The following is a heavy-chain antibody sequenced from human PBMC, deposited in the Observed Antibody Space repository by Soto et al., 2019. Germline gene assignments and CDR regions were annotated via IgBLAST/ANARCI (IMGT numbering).Heavy chain of an antibody. CDR1: GYTFTGYY. V-gene: IGHV1-2*02. CDR2: INPNSGGT. Sequence: ASVKVSCKASGYTFTGYYMHWVRQAPGQGLEWMGWINPNSGGTNYAQKFQGRVTMTRDTSISTAYMELSRLRSDDTAVYYCASRLGVEYYHGMAVWGHGTTVTVSS. J-gene: IGHJ6*02. CDR3: ASRLGVEYYHGMAV. D-gene: IGHD3-16*01.